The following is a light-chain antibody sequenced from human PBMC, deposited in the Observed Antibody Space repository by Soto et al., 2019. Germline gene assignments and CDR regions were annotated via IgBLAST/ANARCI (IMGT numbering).Light chain of an antibody. V-gene: IGKV2D-29*02. CDR2: EVS. Sequence: IVLPHTPLCLSVTPGQSASISCKSSQSLLHSDGKTYLYWYLQKPGQSPQLLIYEVSNRLSGVPERFSGSGSGTDFTLKISRVEAEDVGLYYCMQSIQLRTFGQGGKVDIK. CDR1: QSLLHSDGKTY. CDR3: MQSIQLRT. J-gene: IGKJ1*01.